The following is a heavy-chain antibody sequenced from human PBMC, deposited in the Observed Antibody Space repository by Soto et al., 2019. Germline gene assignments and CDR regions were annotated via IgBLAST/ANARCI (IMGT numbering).Heavy chain of an antibody. Sequence: QVQLQQWGAGLLKPSETLSLTCAVYGGSFSGYYWSWIRQPPGKGLEWIGEINHSGSTNYNPSLKSRVTISVDTSKNQFSLKLSSETAADTAVYYCARGPLYLYGMDVWGQGTTVTVSS. J-gene: IGHJ6*02. CDR1: GGSFSGYY. V-gene: IGHV4-34*01. CDR3: ARGPLYLYGMDV. CDR2: INHSGST. D-gene: IGHD2-2*02.